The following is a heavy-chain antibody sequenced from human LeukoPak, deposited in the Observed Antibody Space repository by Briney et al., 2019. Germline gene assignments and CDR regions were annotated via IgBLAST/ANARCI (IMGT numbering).Heavy chain of an antibody. D-gene: IGHD6-13*01. V-gene: IGHV4-39*01. Sequence: SEALSLTCTVSGGSISSSSYYWGWIRQPPGKGLEWIGSIYYSGSTYYNPSPKSRVTISVDTSKNQFSLKLSSVTAADTAVYYCASQQLVRRGVDYWGQGTLVTVSS. CDR1: GGSISSSSYY. CDR3: ASQQLVRRGVDY. CDR2: IYYSGST. J-gene: IGHJ4*02.